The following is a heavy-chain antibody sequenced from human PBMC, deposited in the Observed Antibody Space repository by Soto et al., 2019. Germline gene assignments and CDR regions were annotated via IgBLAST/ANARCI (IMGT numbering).Heavy chain of an antibody. V-gene: IGHV1-2*02. CDR3: AKAVHTMIQGVRFRVDQ. D-gene: IGHD3-10*01. J-gene: IGHJ4*02. CDR1: GYTFTAYY. Sequence: QVQLVQSGAEMKKPGASVKVSCESSGYTFTAYYIHWVRQAPGHGLEWMGWINPNGGGTKYAQKLQGSVTMTRDTSINTAYMELTRVTSDDTAVYYCAKAVHTMIQGVRFRVDQWGQGSLVTVSS. CDR2: INPNGGGT.